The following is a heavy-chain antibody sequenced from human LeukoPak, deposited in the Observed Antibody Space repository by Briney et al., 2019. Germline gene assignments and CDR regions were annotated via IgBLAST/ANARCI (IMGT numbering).Heavy chain of an antibody. CDR3: AKGYNWNYLGAFDI. CDR2: TLYDGSNK. V-gene: IGHV3-30*18. D-gene: IGHD1-7*01. CDR1: GFTFSKYG. J-gene: IGHJ3*02. Sequence: GRSLRLSCAASGFTFSKYGMHWVRQAPGKGLEWVAGTLYDGSNKYYADSVKGRFTISRDNSKNTLYLEMISLRAEDTAMYYCAKGYNWNYLGAFDIWGQGTMVTVSS.